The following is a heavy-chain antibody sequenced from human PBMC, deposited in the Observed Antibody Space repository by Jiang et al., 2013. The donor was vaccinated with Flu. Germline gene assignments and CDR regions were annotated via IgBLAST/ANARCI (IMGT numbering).Heavy chain of an antibody. CDR1: GYTFTSYA. V-gene: IGHV7-4-1*01. D-gene: IGHD3-3*01. CDR3: ARGGGDFWSGYYTGIEYNWFDP. CDR2: INTNTGNP. J-gene: IGHJ5*02. Sequence: QSGSELKKPGASVKVSCKASGYTFTSYAMNWVRQAPGQGLEWMGWINTNTGNPTYAHGFTGRFVFSLDTSVSTAYLQICSLKAEDTAVYYCARGGGDFWSGYYTGIEYNWFDPWGQGTLVTVSS.